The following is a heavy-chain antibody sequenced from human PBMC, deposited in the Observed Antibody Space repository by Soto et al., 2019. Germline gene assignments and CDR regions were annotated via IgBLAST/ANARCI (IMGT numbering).Heavy chain of an antibody. CDR1: GGSFSGYY. D-gene: IGHD6-19*01. CDR2: INHSGST. V-gene: IGHV4-34*01. CDR3: ARGSIAVARPASYFQH. J-gene: IGHJ1*01. Sequence: PSETLSLTCAVYGGSFSGYYWSWIRQPPGKGLEWIGEINHSGSTNYNPSLKSRVTISVDTSKNQFSLKLSSVTAADTAVYYCARGSIAVARPASYFQHWGQGTLVTVSS.